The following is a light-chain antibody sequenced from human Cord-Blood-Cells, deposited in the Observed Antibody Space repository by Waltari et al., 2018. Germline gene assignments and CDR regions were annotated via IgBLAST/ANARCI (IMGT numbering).Light chain of an antibody. CDR2: GAS. CDR3: QQYNNWPKT. V-gene: IGKV3-15*01. Sequence: EIALPQSPATLSVSPGERATFSCRASQSVSSNLAWYQQKPGQAPRLLIYGASTRATGIPARFSGSGSGTEFTLTISSLQSEDFAVYYCQQYNNWPKTFGQGTKVEIK. CDR1: QSVSSN. J-gene: IGKJ1*01.